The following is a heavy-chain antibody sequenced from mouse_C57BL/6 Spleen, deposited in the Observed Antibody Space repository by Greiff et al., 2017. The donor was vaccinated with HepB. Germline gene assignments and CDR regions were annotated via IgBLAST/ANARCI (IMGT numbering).Heavy chain of an antibody. J-gene: IGHJ4*01. CDR3: ARHRLGGYAMDY. D-gene: IGHD4-1*01. V-gene: IGHV5-9*01. CDR1: GFTFSSYT. Sequence: EVKLVESGGGLVKPGGSLKLSCAASGFTFSSYTMSWVRQTPEKRLAWVATISGGGGNTYYPDSVKGRFTISRDNAKNTLYLQMSSLRSEDTALYYCARHRLGGYAMDYWGQGTSVTVSS. CDR2: ISGGGGNT.